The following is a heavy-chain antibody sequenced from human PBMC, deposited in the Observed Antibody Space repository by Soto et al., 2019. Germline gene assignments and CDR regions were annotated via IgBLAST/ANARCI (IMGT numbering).Heavy chain of an antibody. CDR2: INHSGST. Sequence: PSETLSLTCAVCGGSFSGYYWSWIRQPPGKGLEWIGEINHSGSTNYNPSLKSRVTISVDTSKNQFSLKLSSVTAADTAVYYCARGRVSSSSYFYYYYGVDVWGQGTTVTVSS. V-gene: IGHV4-34*01. CDR1: GGSFSGYY. J-gene: IGHJ6*02. D-gene: IGHD6-6*01. CDR3: ARGRVSSSSYFYYYYGVDV.